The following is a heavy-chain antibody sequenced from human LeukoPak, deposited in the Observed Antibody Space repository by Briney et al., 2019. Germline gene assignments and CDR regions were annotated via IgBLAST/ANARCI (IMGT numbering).Heavy chain of an antibody. V-gene: IGHV1-18*01. CDR1: GYTFISYG. CDR2: ISAYNGTT. J-gene: IGHJ6*03. CDR3: ARSDSSGRYGGYYYYYMDV. Sequence: AAVTVSFKSSGYTFISYGLTWVRQTPSQGLEGMGLISAYNGTTNYEQKLKGRVTMTTDTSTSTAYMELRSMRSDDTAVYYCARSDSSGRYGGYYYYYMDVWGKGTTVTVSS. D-gene: IGHD6-19*01.